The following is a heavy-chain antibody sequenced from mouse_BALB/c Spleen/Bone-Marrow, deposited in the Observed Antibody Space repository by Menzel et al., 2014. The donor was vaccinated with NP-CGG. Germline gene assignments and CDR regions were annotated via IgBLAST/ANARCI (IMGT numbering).Heavy chain of an antibody. CDR3: ARAAYYRYDEGAWFAY. V-gene: IGHV1-4*01. D-gene: IGHD2-14*01. CDR1: GYTFTSYT. J-gene: IGHJ3*01. CDR2: INPSSGYT. Sequence: VQLVESGAELARPGASVKMSCKASGYTFTSYTMHWVKQRPGQGLEWIGYINPSSGYTNYNQKFKDKATLTADKSSSTAYMQVSNLTSEDSAVEYCARAAYYRYDEGAWFAYWGQGTLVTVSA.